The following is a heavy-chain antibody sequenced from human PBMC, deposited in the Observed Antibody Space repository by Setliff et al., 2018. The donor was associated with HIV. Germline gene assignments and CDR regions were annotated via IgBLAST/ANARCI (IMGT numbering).Heavy chain of an antibody. CDR1: GFTFNKAW. V-gene: IGHV4-59*01. Sequence: PGGSLRLSCAASGFTFNKAWMNWVRQAPGKGLEWIGYIYIYNSGSTNYNPSLTSRVTISVDTSRNQFSLKLTSVTAADTAIYYCARGVNFDYWGQGTQVTVSS. D-gene: IGHD3-3*01. CDR2: IYIYNSGST. CDR3: ARGVNFDY. J-gene: IGHJ4*02.